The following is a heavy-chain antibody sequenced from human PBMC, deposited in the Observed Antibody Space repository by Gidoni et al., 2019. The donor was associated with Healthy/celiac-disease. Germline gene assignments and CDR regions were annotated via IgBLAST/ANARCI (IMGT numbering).Heavy chain of an antibody. Sequence: QVQLQESGPGLVKPSQTLSLTCTVSGGSISSGDYYWSWIRQPPGKGLEWIGYIYYSGSTYYNPSLKSRVTISADTSKNQFSLKLSSVTAADTAVYYCARRSNRGYYSDDAFDIWGQGTMVTVSS. CDR1: GGSISSGDYY. J-gene: IGHJ3*02. V-gene: IGHV4-30-4*01. D-gene: IGHD3-22*01. CDR3: ARRSNRGYYSDDAFDI. CDR2: IYYSGST.